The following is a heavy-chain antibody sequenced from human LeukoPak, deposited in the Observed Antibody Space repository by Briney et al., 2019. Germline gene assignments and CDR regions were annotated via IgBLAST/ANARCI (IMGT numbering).Heavy chain of an antibody. CDR3: ARGTTGWIYYYYYYMDV. CDR1: GYTSTSYD. J-gene: IGHJ6*03. D-gene: IGHD6-19*01. V-gene: IGHV1-8*02. CDR2: MNPNSGNT. Sequence: ASVKVSCKASGYTSTSYDINWVRQATGQGLEWMGWMNPNSGNTGYAQKFQGRVTMTRNTSISTAYMELSSLRSEDTAVYYCARGTTGWIYYYYYYMDVWGKGTTVTVSS.